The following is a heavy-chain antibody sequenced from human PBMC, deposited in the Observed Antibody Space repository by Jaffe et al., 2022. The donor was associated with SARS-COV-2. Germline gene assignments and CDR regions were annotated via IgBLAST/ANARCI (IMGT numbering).Heavy chain of an antibody. Sequence: EVQLVESGGGLVHPGGSLRLSCAASGFTFSNYWIHWVRQAPGKGLVWVSHIDSDGSSTSYADSVKGRFTISRDNAKNTLYLQMNSLRAEDTAVYYCARRVERYSPDYYYYYYMDVWGKGTTVTVSS. D-gene: IGHD4-4*01. CDR2: IDSDGSST. V-gene: IGHV3-74*01. CDR1: GFTFSNYW. J-gene: IGHJ6*03. CDR3: ARRVERYSPDYYYYYYMDV.